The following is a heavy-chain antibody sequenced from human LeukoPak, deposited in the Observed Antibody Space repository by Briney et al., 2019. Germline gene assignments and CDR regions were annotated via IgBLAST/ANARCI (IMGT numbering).Heavy chain of an antibody. V-gene: IGHV4-39*01. CDR1: GGSISSSSYY. J-gene: IGHJ5*02. CDR2: IYYSGST. D-gene: IGHD3-10*01. Sequence: PSGTLSLTCTVSGGSISSSSYYWGWIRQPPGKGLEWIGSIYYSGSTYYNPSLKSRVTISVDTTKNQFSLKLSSVTAADTAVYYCARHGAGPYGSGSYCSSRFDPWGQGTLVTVTS. CDR3: ARHGAGPYGSGSYCSSRFDP.